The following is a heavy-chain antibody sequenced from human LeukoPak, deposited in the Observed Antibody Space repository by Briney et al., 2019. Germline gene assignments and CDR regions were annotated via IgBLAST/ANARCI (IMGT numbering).Heavy chain of an antibody. J-gene: IGHJ4*02. D-gene: IGHD3-10*01. CDR1: GFTFSSYA. CDR3: AKDRYQDYYGSGTPTYFDY. V-gene: IGHV3-23*01. CDR2: ISGSGVST. Sequence: GGSLRLSCAASGFTFSSYAMSWVRQAPGKGLEWVSAISGSGVSTYYADSVKGRFTISRDNSKNTLYLQMNSLRAEDTAVYYCAKDRYQDYYGSGTPTYFDYWGQGTLVTVSS.